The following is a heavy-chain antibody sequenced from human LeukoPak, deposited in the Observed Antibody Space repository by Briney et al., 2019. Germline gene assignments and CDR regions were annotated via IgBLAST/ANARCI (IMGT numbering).Heavy chain of an antibody. CDR2: IYANGNT. V-gene: IGHV3-53*01. CDR1: GFTVRSNY. Sequence: PGGSLRLSCAASGFTVRSNYMTWVRQAPGKGLEWVSIIYANGNTYYADSVKGRFTISRDNSRNTLYLQMNSLRDEDTAVYYCTRGPECSRPVGDACDVWGQGTMVTVSS. J-gene: IGHJ3*01. D-gene: IGHD2/OR15-2a*01. CDR3: TRGPECSRPVGDACDV.